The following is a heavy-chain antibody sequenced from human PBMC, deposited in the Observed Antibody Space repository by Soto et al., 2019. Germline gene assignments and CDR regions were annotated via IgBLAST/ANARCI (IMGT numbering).Heavy chain of an antibody. CDR2: FYYTGST. Sequence: WETLSLTCNVSGVSISDFYWSWIRQSPGKRLEWIGYFYYTGSTNYNPALKSRVTISLDTSKNQFSLKVRSVTAADTAVYYCARGGGYDLRSSKPPPIEVWGQGTTVTVSS. J-gene: IGHJ6*01. CDR1: GVSISDFY. CDR3: ARGGGYDLRSSKPPPIEV. V-gene: IGHV4-59*01. D-gene: IGHD3-3*01.